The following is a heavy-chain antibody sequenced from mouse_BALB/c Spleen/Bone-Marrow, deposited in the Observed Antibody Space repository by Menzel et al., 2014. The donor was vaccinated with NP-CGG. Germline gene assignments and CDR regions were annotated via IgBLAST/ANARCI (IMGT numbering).Heavy chain of an antibody. CDR2: INPYNGGT. D-gene: IGHD2-10*02. J-gene: IGHJ4*01. V-gene: IGHV1-18*01. Sequence: EVQLQQSGPELVKPGASMKISCEASGYSFTGYTMNWVKQSHGKNLEWIGHINPYNGGTSQNQKFKGKATLTVDKSSSTAYMELLSLTSEDSAVYYCARHGYGNYVAMDYWGQGTSVTVSS. CDR1: GYSFTGYT. CDR3: ARHGYGNYVAMDY.